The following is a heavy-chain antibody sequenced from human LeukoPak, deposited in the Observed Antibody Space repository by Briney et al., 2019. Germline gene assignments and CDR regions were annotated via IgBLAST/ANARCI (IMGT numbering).Heavy chain of an antibody. J-gene: IGHJ4*02. D-gene: IGHD5-18*01. CDR3: ARVLRAASWRSYDY. CDR2: IYYNGDT. CDR1: GGSVSNSLYY. V-gene: IGHV4-61*01. Sequence: SETLSLTCTVSGGSVSNSLYYWSWIRQPPGKGLEWIGYIYYNGDTNYNPSLKSRVIISIDTSSNQFSLRLNSMTAADTAVYYCARVLRAASWRSYDYWGQGSLITVSS.